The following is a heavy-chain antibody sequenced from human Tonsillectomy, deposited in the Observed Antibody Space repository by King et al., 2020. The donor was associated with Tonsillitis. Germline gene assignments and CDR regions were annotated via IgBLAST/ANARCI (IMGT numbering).Heavy chain of an antibody. CDR3: ARGGPFFYDMDV. CDR2: INHSGST. V-gene: IGHV4-34*01. D-gene: IGHD2/OR15-2a*01. CDR1: SGSFNGYY. J-gene: IGHJ6*03. Sequence: VQLQQWGAGLLKPSETLSLTCAVYSGSFNGYYWSWVRQPPGKGLEWIGEINHSGSTNSNPSLKSRVTISVDTSKNQFSLKLSSVTAADTAVYYCARGGPFFYDMDVWDKGTTVTVAS.